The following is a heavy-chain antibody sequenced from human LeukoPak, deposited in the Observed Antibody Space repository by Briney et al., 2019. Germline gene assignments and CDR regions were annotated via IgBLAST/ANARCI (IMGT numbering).Heavy chain of an antibody. CDR3: AIPYSSSWRAFDY. D-gene: IGHD6-13*01. V-gene: IGHV5-51*01. CDR1: GYSFTSYW. Sequence: GGSLKISCKGSGYSFTSYWIGWVRQMPGKGLEWMGIIYPGDSDTRYSPSFQGQVTISADKSISTAYLQWSSLKASDTAMYYCAIPYSSSWRAFDYWGQGTLVTVSS. CDR2: IYPGDSDT. J-gene: IGHJ4*02.